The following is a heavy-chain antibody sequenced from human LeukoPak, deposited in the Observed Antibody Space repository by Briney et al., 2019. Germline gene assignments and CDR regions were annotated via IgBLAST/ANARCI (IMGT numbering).Heavy chain of an antibody. Sequence: PGGSLRLSCAASGFAFDKYAMHWVRQAPVKGLEWVSGISWNSAVIGYADSVKGRFTISRDNAKNSLYLQMNSLRVEDTALYYCAKDIGPNSNYFDYWGQGTVVTVSS. V-gene: IGHV3-9*01. CDR2: ISWNSAVI. CDR1: GFAFDKYA. J-gene: IGHJ4*02. CDR3: AKDIGPNSNYFDY. D-gene: IGHD6-13*01.